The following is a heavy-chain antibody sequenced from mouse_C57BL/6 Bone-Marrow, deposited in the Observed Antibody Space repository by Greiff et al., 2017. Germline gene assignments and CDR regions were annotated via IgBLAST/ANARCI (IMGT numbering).Heavy chain of an antibody. Sequence: EVKLLESGPGLVKPSQSLSLTCSVTGYSITSGYYWNWIRQFPGNKLEWMGYISYDGSNNYNPSLKNRISITRDTSTHPFFLKLNSVTTEDTAAYYCARPLYSNDGGDYAMDYWGQGTSVTVSS. CDR2: ISYDGSN. J-gene: IGHJ4*01. V-gene: IGHV3-6*01. CDR1: GYSITSGYY. D-gene: IGHD2-12*01. CDR3: ARPLYSNDGGDYAMDY.